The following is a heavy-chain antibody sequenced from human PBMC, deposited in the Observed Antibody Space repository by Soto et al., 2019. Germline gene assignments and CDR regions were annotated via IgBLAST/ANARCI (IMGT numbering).Heavy chain of an antibody. D-gene: IGHD2-2*01. V-gene: IGHV2-5*02. J-gene: IGHJ1*01. CDR2: IYWDDDK. CDR1: GFSLVTRGVG. Sequence: QITLKESGPTLVKPTQTLTLTCTFSGFSLVTRGVGVGWIRQPPGKALEWLALIYWDDDKRYSPSLKSRLTVTTDSSNNQVVLTMTNMDPVDTATYSCAHSTVGSSSTHWGQGTLVTVSS. CDR3: AHSTVGSSSTH.